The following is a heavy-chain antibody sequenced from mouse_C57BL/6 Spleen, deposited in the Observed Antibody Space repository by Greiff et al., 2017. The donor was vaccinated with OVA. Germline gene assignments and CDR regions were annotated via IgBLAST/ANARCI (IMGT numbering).Heavy chain of an antibody. J-gene: IGHJ2*01. D-gene: IGHD2-5*01. V-gene: IGHV5-17*01. Sequence: EVMLVESGGGLVKPGGSLKLSCAASGFTFSDYGMHWVRQAPEKGLEWVAYISSGSSTIYYADTVKGRFTISRDNAKNTLFLQMTSLRSEDTAMYYCAGDSNYFYFDYWGQGTTLTVSS. CDR1: GFTFSDYG. CDR3: AGDSNYFYFDY. CDR2: ISSGSSTI.